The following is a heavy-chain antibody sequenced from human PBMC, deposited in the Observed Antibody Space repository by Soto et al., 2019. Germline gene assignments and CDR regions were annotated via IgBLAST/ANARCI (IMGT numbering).Heavy chain of an antibody. Sequence: ASVKVSCKASGFTFTGHYIHWVRQAPGQGLEWMGWINPNSGGTSYAQKFQGRVTMTRDTSITTAYMELSRLSSDDTAVYYCARNLSCSSPSCSPDYWGQGTLRTVFS. CDR3: ARNLSCSSPSCSPDY. CDR2: INPNSGGT. D-gene: IGHD2-2*01. J-gene: IGHJ4*02. V-gene: IGHV1-2*02. CDR1: GFTFTGHY.